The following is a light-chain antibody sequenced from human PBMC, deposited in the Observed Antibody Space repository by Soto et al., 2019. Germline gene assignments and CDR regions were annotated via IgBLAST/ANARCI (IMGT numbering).Light chain of an antibody. Sequence: DIQMTQSSSSLSASVGDRVTITCRASQSIRTYLNWYQQKPGKAPKLLIYAASSLQSGVPSRFSGSGSGTDFTLTISSLHPEDFATYYCQQNYITPYTFGQGTKLEIK. CDR1: QSIRTY. V-gene: IGKV1-39*01. CDR2: AAS. CDR3: QQNYITPYT. J-gene: IGKJ2*01.